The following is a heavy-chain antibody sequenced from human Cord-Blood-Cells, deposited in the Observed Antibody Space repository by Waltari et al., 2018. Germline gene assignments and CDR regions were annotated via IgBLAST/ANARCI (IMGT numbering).Heavy chain of an antibody. D-gene: IGHD6-13*01. CDR2: FRGIGGST. Sequence: EVQLLESGGGLVQPGGSLRLSCAASGFTFSSYAMSWVRQAPGKGLEWVSAFRGIGGSTAYADSVKGRCTISRDNSKNTLYLQINSLRAEDTAVYYCAKDGTPAANWFDPWGQGTLVTVSS. CDR3: AKDGTPAANWFDP. CDR1: GFTFSSYA. J-gene: IGHJ5*02. V-gene: IGHV3-23*01.